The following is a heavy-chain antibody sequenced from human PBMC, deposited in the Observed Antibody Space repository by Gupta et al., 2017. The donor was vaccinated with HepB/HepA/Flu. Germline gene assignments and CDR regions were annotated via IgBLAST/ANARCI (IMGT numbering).Heavy chain of an antibody. CDR2: LNPENGGT. CDR1: GYTFTGYY. Sequence: QLQLVQSGGEVKKPGASVKVSCKASGYTFTGYYMYWVRQAPGQGLEWMGWLNPENGGTNYVQKGQGRVTMTRDTSISTAYMELNRLRSEETEVVYCATILQTVSTGANDAFAVGRQGTMVIVYS. V-gene: IGHV1-2*02. J-gene: IGHJ3*01. D-gene: IGHD1-26*01. CDR3: ATILQTVSTGANDAFAV.